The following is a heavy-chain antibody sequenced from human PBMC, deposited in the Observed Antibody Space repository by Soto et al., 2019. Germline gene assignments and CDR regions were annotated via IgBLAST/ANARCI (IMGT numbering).Heavy chain of an antibody. J-gene: IGHJ5*01. CDR1: GGAVRAPDW. D-gene: IGHD1-1*01. CDR2: VHISGHS. Sequence: AWETLSLTCTLSGGAVRAPDWWNWVRQSPDKGREWIAEVHISGHSNYNPSLRSRVSVSIDSSKNQFYLNLNSVTAADTAIYYCARVRQGCSANNCYFDPWGQGTQVTVSS. CDR3: ARVRQGCSANNCYFDP. V-gene: IGHV4-4*02.